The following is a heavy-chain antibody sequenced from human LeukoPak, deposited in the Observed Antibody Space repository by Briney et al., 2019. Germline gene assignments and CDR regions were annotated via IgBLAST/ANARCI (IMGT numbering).Heavy chain of an antibody. J-gene: IGHJ3*02. CDR3: ARPSRDIVVVVAATEDDAFDI. D-gene: IGHD2-15*01. CDR2: ISAYNGNT. V-gene: IGHV1-18*01. CDR1: GYTFTSYG. Sequence: GASVKVSCKASGYTFTSYGISWVRQAPGQGLEWMGWISAYNGNTNYAQKLQGRVTMATDTSTSTAYMELRSLRSDDTAVYYCARPSRDIVVVVAATEDDAFDIWGQGTMVTVSS.